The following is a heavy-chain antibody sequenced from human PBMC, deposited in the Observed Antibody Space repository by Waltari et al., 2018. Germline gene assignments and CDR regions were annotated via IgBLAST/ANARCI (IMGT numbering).Heavy chain of an antibody. Sequence: QVQLVQSGAEVKIPGASVKVSCKASGYIFTNYDITWVRQATGQGLQWMGWMNPNSGSAGKAETFYGRVTFTRSTSINTAYMELTGLTSEDTAIYYCARGYWGGNPYHYDMDVWGQGTTVTVSS. V-gene: IGHV1-8*01. D-gene: IGHD3-10*01. J-gene: IGHJ6*02. CDR1: GYIFTNYD. CDR3: ARGYWGGNPYHYDMDV. CDR2: MNPNSGSA.